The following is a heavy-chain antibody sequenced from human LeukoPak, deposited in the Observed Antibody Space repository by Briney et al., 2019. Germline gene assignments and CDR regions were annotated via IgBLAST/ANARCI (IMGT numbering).Heavy chain of an antibody. Sequence: TLSLTCTVSGGSISSSSYYWRWIRQPAGRGLEWIGRIYTSGSTNYNPSLKSRVTISVDTSKNQFSLKLSSVTAADTAVYYCARDKEDWFDPWGQGTLVTVSS. CDR2: IYTSGST. CDR3: ARDKEDWFDP. CDR1: GGSISSSSYY. V-gene: IGHV4-61*02. J-gene: IGHJ5*02.